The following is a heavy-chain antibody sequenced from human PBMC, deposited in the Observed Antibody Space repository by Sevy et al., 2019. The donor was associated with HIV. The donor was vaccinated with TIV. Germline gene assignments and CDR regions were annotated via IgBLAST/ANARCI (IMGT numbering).Heavy chain of an antibody. D-gene: IGHD3-22*01. V-gene: IGHV3-48*02. CDR2: ISSSSSTI. CDR1: GFTFSSYS. Sequence: WGSLRLSCAASGFTFSSYSMNWVRQAPGKGLEWVSYISSSSSTIYYADSVKGRFTISRDNAKNSLYLQMNSLRDEDTAVYYCAREGAYYYDSSGYYWGQGTLVTVSS. CDR3: AREGAYYYDSSGYY. J-gene: IGHJ4*02.